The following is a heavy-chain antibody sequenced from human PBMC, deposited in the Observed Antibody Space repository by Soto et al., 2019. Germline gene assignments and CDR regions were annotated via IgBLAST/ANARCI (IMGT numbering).Heavy chain of an antibody. CDR2: IKIKTDGGTT. CDR1: GFTFSNAW. CDR3: TTGGQQWLEFDY. D-gene: IGHD6-19*01. J-gene: IGHJ4*02. V-gene: IGHV3-15*01. Sequence: GVSMRLSWAAAGFTFSNAWMSWVRQAPGKGLEWVGRIKIKTDGGTTDYAAPVKGRFTISRDDSKNTLYLQMNSLKTEDTAVYYCTTGGQQWLEFDYWGQGTLVTVSS.